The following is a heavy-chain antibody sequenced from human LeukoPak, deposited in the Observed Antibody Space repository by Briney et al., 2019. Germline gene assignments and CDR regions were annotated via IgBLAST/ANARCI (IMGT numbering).Heavy chain of an antibody. Sequence: GGSLRLSCAASGFTFSDYYMSWIRQAPGKGLEWVSSISSSSSYIYYADSVKGRFTISRDNAKNSLYLQMNSLRAEDTAVYYCARDHRDYDILTGYYQYYFDYWGQGTLVTVSS. J-gene: IGHJ4*02. CDR2: ISSSSSYI. D-gene: IGHD3-9*01. CDR1: GFTFSDYY. V-gene: IGHV3-11*06. CDR3: ARDHRDYDILTGYYQYYFDY.